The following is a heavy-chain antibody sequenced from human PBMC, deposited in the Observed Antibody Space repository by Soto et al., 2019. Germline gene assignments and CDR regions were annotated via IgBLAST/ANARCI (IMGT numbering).Heavy chain of an antibody. V-gene: IGHV3-13*01. Sequence: EVQLVESGGGLVQPGGSLRLSCEASGFTFRNYDMHWVRQGTGKGLEWVSGISAAGDTDYADSVEGRFTIPRENAQNSFFLQMNSLRVGDTAVYYCARTDRDFYGLDVWGQGTKVIVSS. CDR2: ISAAGDT. CDR3: ARTDRDFYGLDV. CDR1: GFTFRNYD. J-gene: IGHJ6*02.